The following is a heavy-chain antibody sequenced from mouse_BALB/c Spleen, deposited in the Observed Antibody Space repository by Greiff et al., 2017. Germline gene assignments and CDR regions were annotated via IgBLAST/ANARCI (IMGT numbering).Heavy chain of an antibody. CDR1: GFTFSSYG. J-gene: IGHJ2*01. CDR2: INSNGGST. D-gene: IGHD2-3*01. Sequence: EVKLMESGGGLVQPGGSLKLSCAASGFTFSSYGMSWVRQTPDKRLELVATINSNGGSTYYPDSVKGRFTISRDNAKNTLYLQMSSLKSEDTAMYYCARDDGYYGYYFDYWGQGTTLTVSS. V-gene: IGHV5-6-3*01. CDR3: ARDDGYYGYYFDY.